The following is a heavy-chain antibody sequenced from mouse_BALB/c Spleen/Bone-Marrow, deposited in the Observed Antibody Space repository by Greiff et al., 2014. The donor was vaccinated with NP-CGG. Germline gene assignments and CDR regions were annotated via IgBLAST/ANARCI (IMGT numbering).Heavy chain of an antibody. Sequence: VQLKESGAELVKPGASVKLSCTASGFNIKDTYMHWVKQRPEQGLEWIGRIDPANGNTKYDPKFQGKATITAETSSNTAYLQLSSLTSEDTAVYYCARYYRYYYAMDYWGQGTSVTVSS. CDR1: GFNIKDTY. V-gene: IGHV14-3*02. J-gene: IGHJ4*01. CDR3: ARYYRYYYAMDY. D-gene: IGHD1-1*01. CDR2: IDPANGNT.